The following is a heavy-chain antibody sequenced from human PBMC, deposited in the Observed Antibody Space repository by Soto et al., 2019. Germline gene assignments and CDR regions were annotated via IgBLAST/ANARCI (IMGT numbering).Heavy chain of an antibody. J-gene: IGHJ4*02. Sequence: QVQLVQSGAEVKRPGSSVSVSCRASGGTFHTYAFTWVRQASGQGLEWMGGITPMIGTTKYAQKCHGRVTFSPDESASTAYMEVSNLRAADTAVYYCARDVSVMTSVFGFWGQGTLITVSS. D-gene: IGHD3-10*01. CDR3: ARDVSVMTSVFGF. CDR1: GGTFHTYA. CDR2: ITPMIGTT. V-gene: IGHV1-69*01.